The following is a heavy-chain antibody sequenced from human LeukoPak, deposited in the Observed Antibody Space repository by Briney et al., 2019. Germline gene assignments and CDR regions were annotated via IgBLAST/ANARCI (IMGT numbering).Heavy chain of an antibody. Sequence: GGSLRLSCAASGFTFDDYAMHWVRQAPGKGLEWVSGISWSSGSIGYADSVKGRFTISRDNAKNSLYLQMNSLRAEDTALYYCAKDVRSYYDSSGTSYMDVWGKGTTVTVSS. J-gene: IGHJ6*03. CDR3: AKDVRSYYDSSGTSYMDV. V-gene: IGHV3-9*01. CDR2: ISWSSGSI. CDR1: GFTFDDYA. D-gene: IGHD3-22*01.